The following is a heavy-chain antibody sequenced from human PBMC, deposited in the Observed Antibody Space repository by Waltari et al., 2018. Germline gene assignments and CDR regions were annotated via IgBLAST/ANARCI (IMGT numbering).Heavy chain of an antibody. CDR1: GGSFRGYY. CDR2: INHSGST. J-gene: IGHJ3*02. CDR3: ARGDGYRKSDAFDI. Sequence: QVQLQQWGAGLLKPSETLSLTCAVYGGSFRGYYWSWIRQPPGKGLEWIGEINHSGSTNYNPSLKSRVTISVDTSKNQFSLKLSSVTAADTAVYYCARGDGYRKSDAFDIWGQGTMVTVSS. D-gene: IGHD2-21*01. V-gene: IGHV4-34*01.